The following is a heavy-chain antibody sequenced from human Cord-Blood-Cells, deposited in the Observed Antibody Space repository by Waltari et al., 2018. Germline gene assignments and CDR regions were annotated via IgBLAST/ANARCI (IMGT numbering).Heavy chain of an antibody. CDR1: GFTFSSYE. Sequence: EVQLVESGGGLVQPGGSLRLSCAASGFTFSSYEMIWFRQAPGKGLEWVSYISSSGSTIYYADSVKGRFTISRDNAKNSLYLQMNSLRAEDTAVYYCARGDWGHPDAFDIWGQGTMVTDSS. CDR2: ISSSGSTI. CDR3: ARGDWGHPDAFDI. V-gene: IGHV3-48*03. D-gene: IGHD7-27*01. J-gene: IGHJ3*02.